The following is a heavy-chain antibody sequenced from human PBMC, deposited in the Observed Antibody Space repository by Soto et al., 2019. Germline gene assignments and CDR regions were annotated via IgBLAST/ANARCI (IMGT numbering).Heavy chain of an antibody. J-gene: IGHJ4*02. Sequence: GGSLRLSCAASGFIFSSYAMAWVRQAPGKGLEWVSVVSGTGDSTYSADSVKGRLTISRDNSKNTLYLQMNSLRAEETAVYYCAKQGTATGDYIDYWGQGPPVTVSS. CDR2: VSGTGDST. V-gene: IGHV3-23*01. D-gene: IGHD1-7*01. CDR3: AKQGTATGDYIDY. CDR1: GFIFSSYA.